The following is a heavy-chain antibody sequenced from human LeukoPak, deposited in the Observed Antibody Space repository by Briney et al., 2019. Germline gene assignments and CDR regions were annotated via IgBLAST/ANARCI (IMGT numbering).Heavy chain of an antibody. CDR2: IYSGGDT. D-gene: IGHD2-2*01. V-gene: IGHV3-53*01. CDR3: ARDSRYCSSTNCYYDY. Sequence: GGSLRLSCAASGFSVSSNYMSWVRQAPGKGLEWVSVIYSGGDTYYADSVKGRSTISRDNSKNTLYLQMNSLRAEDTAVYYCARDSRYCSSTNCYYDYWGQGTLVTVSS. J-gene: IGHJ4*02. CDR1: GFSVSSNY.